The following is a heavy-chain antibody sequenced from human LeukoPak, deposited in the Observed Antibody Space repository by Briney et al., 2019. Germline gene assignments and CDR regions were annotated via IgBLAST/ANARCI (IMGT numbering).Heavy chain of an antibody. CDR1: GYTFTSYY. V-gene: IGHV1-46*01. Sequence: EASVKVSCKASGYTFTSYYMHWVRQAPGQGLEWMGIINPSGGSTSYAQKFQGRVTMTRDTSTSTVYMELSSLTSEDTAVYYCARDGKYSSGWITAFDIWGQGTMVTVSS. CDR3: ARDGKYSSGWITAFDI. J-gene: IGHJ3*02. CDR2: INPSGGST. D-gene: IGHD6-25*01.